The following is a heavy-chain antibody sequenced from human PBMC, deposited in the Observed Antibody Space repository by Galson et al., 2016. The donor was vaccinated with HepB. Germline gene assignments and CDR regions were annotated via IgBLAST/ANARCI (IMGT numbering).Heavy chain of an antibody. CDR3: ARGWYNWNYVCAFEI. CDR2: NNYSGST. D-gene: IGHD1-7*01. Sequence: AALSLTCPVSRGSISNYYWSWTRHPPGAGLGWQGYNNYSGSTRYNPSLKSRVTISVDTSKNLFSLRLSSVTAADTAVYYCARGWYNWNYVCAFEIWGQGTMVTVSS. CDR1: RGSISNYY. V-gene: IGHV4-59*01. J-gene: IGHJ3*02.